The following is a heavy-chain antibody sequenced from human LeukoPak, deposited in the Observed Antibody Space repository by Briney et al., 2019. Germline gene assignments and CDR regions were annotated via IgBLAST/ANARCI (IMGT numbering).Heavy chain of an antibody. J-gene: IGHJ4*02. CDR3: ARDRTTVTVFDY. D-gene: IGHD4-17*01. V-gene: IGHV3-74*01. CDR2: IKTDGTIT. CDR1: GFTLSNHW. Sequence: GGSLRLSCVGSGFTLSNHWMHWVRQAPGKGLVWVSRIKTDGTITSYADSVEGRFTISRDHAKNTLYLQMDSLRAEDTAVYYCARDRTTVTVFDYWGQGILVTVSS.